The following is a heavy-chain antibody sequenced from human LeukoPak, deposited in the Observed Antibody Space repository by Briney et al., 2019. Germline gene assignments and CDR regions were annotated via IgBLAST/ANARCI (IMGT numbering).Heavy chain of an antibody. Sequence: PGGSLRLSCAASGFTFSYYYMGWIRQAPGKGLEWVSYISSSGDIIHYADSVKGRFTISRDNAKNSLFLEMNSLRAEDTAVYYCARVGTTRLIDYWGQGTLVTVSS. J-gene: IGHJ4*02. CDR3: ARVGTTRLIDY. CDR1: GFTFSYYY. D-gene: IGHD1-26*01. CDR2: ISSSGDII. V-gene: IGHV3-11*01.